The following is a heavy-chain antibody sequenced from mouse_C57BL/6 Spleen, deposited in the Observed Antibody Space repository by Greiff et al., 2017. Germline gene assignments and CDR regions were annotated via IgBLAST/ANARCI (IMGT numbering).Heavy chain of an antibody. J-gene: IGHJ2*01. V-gene: IGHV1-64*01. CDR1: GYTFTSYW. Sequence: VQLQQPGAELVKPGASVKLSCKASGYTFTSYWMHWVKQRPGQGLEWIGMIHPNSGSINYNEKFKSKATLTVDKSSSTAYMQLSSLTSEDSAVYYCARSLYYGSSPYYFDYWGQGTTLTVSS. CDR3: ARSLYYGSSPYYFDY. CDR2: IHPNSGSI. D-gene: IGHD1-1*01.